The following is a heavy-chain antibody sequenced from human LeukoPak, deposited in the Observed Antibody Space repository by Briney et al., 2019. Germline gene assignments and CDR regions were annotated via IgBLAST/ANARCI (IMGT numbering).Heavy chain of an antibody. CDR3: AREVLEAPTMIVVVPPRGYFDY. Sequence: GASVKVSCKASGYTFTSYGISWVRQAPGQGLEWMGGIIPIFGTANYAQKFQGRVTITADESTSTAYMELSSLRSEDTAVYYCAREVLEAPTMIVVVPPRGYFDYWGQGTLVTVSS. D-gene: IGHD3-22*01. V-gene: IGHV1-69*13. J-gene: IGHJ4*02. CDR1: GYTFTSYG. CDR2: IIPIFGTA.